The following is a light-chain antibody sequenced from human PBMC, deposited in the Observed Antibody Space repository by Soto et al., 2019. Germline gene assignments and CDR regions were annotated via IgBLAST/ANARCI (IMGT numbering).Light chain of an antibody. Sequence: QSALTQPASVSGAPGQSITISCTGTNSDVNYVSWHQQHPGKAPKLMIYEVINRSSGVSTRFSGSKSGNTASLTISGLQAEDEADYYCSSSTSSNTFVFETGTKLTVL. CDR3: SSSTSSNTFV. V-gene: IGLV2-14*01. CDR2: EVI. J-gene: IGLJ1*01. CDR1: NSDVNY.